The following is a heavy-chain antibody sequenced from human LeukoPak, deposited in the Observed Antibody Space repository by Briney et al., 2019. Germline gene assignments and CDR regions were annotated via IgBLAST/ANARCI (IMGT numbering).Heavy chain of an antibody. J-gene: IGHJ4*02. V-gene: IGHV3-30-3*01. CDR1: GFTFSSYA. CDR3: ANIGGRYYYDSSGPDLFDY. CDR2: ISYDGSNK. Sequence: GGSLRLSCAASGFTFSSYAMHWVRQAPGKGLEWVAVISYDGSNKYYADSVKGRFTISRDNSKNTLYLQMNSLRAEDTAVYYCANIGGRYYYDSSGPDLFDYWGQGTLVTVSS. D-gene: IGHD3-22*01.